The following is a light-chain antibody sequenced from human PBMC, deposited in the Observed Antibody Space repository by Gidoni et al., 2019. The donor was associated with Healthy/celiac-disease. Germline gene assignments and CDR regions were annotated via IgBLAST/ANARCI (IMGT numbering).Light chain of an antibody. Sequence: LLTHSPATLSLSPGERATLSCRASQSVTSYLAWYQQKPGQAPRLLIYDASNRAPGIPDRFSGSGSGTDFTLTISSLEPEDFAVYYCQQRSNGPLTFXGXTKVEIK. CDR1: QSVTSY. J-gene: IGKJ4*02. CDR2: DAS. CDR3: QQRSNGPLT. V-gene: IGKV3-11*01.